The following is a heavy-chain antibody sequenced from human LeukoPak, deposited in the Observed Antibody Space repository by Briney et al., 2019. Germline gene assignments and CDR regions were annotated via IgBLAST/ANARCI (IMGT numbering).Heavy chain of an antibody. CDR1: GYTFTSYG. Sequence: ASVKVSCKASGYTFTSYGISWVRQAPGQGLEWMGWISAYNGNTNYAQKLQGRVTMTTDTSTSIAYMELRSLRSDDTAVYYCARNGAFRCSSTSCLYYFDYWGQGTLVTVSS. D-gene: IGHD2-2*01. V-gene: IGHV1-18*01. CDR3: ARNGAFRCSSTSCLYYFDY. J-gene: IGHJ4*02. CDR2: ISAYNGNT.